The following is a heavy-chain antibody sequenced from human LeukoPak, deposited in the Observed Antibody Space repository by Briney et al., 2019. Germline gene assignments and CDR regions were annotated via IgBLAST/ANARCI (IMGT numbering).Heavy chain of an antibody. Sequence: GGSLRLSCAASGFSVSNNYMTWVRQAPGKGLEWVSVIYSGGDAYYADSVKGRFTISRDNSKNTLHLAMNNLRVEDTAVYYCARSCSIRWSDYWGQGTLVAVAS. J-gene: IGHJ4*02. CDR1: GFSVSNNY. CDR2: IYSGGDA. V-gene: IGHV3-53*01. D-gene: IGHD6-13*01. CDR3: ARSCSIRWSDY.